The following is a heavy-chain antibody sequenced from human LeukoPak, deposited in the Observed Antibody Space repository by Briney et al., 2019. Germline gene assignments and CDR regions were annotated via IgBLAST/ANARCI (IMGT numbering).Heavy chain of an antibody. CDR1: GFTFSSYA. CDR3: AREYYDFWSGLLDWFDP. CDR2: ISGSGGST. D-gene: IGHD3-3*01. V-gene: IGHV3-23*01. J-gene: IGHJ5*02. Sequence: VGSLRLSCAASGFTFSSYAMSWVRQAPGKGLEWVSAISGSGGSTYYADSVKGRFTISRDNSKNTLYLQMNSLRAEDTAVYYCAREYYDFWSGLLDWFDPWGQGTLVTVSS.